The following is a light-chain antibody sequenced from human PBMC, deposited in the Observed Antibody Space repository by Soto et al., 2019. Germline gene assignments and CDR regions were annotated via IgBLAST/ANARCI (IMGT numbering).Light chain of an antibody. CDR1: QSVSRY. J-gene: IGKJ1*01. V-gene: IGKV3-11*01. CDR2: EAS. CDR3: QQGSNWPRT. Sequence: EIVLTQSPATLSLSPGERATLSCRASQSVSRYLGWYQQRPGQAPRLLLYEASNRATGIPARFSGSGSGTDFTLTISSLEPEDFAIYYCQQGSNWPRTFGQGTKVEIK.